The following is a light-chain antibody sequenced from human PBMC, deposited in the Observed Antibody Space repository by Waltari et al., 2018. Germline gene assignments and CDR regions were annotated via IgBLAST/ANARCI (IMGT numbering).Light chain of an antibody. J-gene: IGLJ3*02. Sequence: QAMVTQEPSLTVPPGGTVTLTCGSSTGPVTGGHYPFWFQQKPGQAPRTLIYDIGNKYSWAPARFSGSLLGDKAALALSVAKPEEEADYYCLLSYGGGGVFGGGTMLTVL. V-gene: IGLV7-46*01. CDR3: LLSYGGGGV. CDR2: DIG. CDR1: TGPVTGGHY.